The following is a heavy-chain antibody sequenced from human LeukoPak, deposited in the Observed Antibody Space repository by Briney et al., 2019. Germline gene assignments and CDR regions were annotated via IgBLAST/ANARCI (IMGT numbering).Heavy chain of an antibody. Sequence: SVKVSCKASGGTFSSYAISWVRQAPGQGLEWMGGIIPIFGTANYAQKFQGRVTITADESTSTAYMELSSLRSEDTAVYYCARGAGLYAGQQLVHWGQGTLVTVSS. CDR2: IIPIFGTA. V-gene: IGHV1-69*13. D-gene: IGHD6-13*01. CDR3: ARGAGLYAGQQLVH. CDR1: GGTFSSYA. J-gene: IGHJ4*02.